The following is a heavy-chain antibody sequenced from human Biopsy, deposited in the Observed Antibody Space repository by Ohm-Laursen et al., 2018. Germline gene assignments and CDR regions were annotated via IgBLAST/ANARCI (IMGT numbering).Heavy chain of an antibody. V-gene: IGHV1-24*01. Sequence: SVKVSCKVSGYIFTELSIHWVRQSPGKGLEWVGGFDPEEGKTVYAQNLQGRVTITADDFMSTAYMELSSLTSEDTAVYYCARGEAARVNDNYRYRLDHWGQGTTVVVSS. CDR2: FDPEEGKT. J-gene: IGHJ6*02. D-gene: IGHD3-10*01. CDR3: ARGEAARVNDNYRYRLDH. CDR1: GYIFTELS.